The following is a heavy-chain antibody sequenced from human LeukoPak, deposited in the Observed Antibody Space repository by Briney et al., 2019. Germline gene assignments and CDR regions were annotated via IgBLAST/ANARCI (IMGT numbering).Heavy chain of an antibody. CDR3: ARERGGDDILTGEIDY. V-gene: IGHV1-8*02. D-gene: IGHD3-9*01. Sequence: ASVKVSCKASGYTFTSYDINWVRQATGQGLEWMGWMNPNSGNTGYAQKFQGRVTMTRDTSISTAYMELSRLRSDDTAVYYCARERGGDDILTGEIDYWGQGTLVTVSS. CDR2: MNPNSGNT. J-gene: IGHJ4*02. CDR1: GYTFTSYD.